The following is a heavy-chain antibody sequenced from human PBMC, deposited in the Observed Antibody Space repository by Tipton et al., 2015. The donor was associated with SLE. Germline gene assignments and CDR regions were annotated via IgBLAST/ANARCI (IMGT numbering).Heavy chain of an antibody. Sequence: SLRLSCVASGIKFDDYGMNWVRQAPGKGLEWVATINWNSGSIDYADSVRGRFTISRDNSKNMLYLQMNTLRTEDTAVYYCARNGGGIDVWGQGTTVTVSS. V-gene: IGHV3-9*01. J-gene: IGHJ6*02. CDR3: ARNGGGIDV. D-gene: IGHD3-16*01. CDR2: INWNSGSI. CDR1: GIKFDDYG.